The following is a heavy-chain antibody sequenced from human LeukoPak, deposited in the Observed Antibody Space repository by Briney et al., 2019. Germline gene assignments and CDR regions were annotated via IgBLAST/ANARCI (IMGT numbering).Heavy chain of an antibody. CDR3: ARVTLTGYYAFDY. V-gene: IGHV3-23*01. D-gene: IGHD3-9*01. Sequence: SCKASGGTFSSYGMSWVRQAPGKGLEWVSAISGSGGSTYYADSVKGRFTISRDNSKNTLYLQMNSLRAEDTAVYYCARVTLTGYYAFDYWGQGTLVTVSS. CDR2: ISGSGGST. J-gene: IGHJ4*02. CDR1: GGTFSSYG.